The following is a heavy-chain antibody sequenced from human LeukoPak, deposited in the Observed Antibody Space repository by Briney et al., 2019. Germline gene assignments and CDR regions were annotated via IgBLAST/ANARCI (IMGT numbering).Heavy chain of an antibody. CDR1: GFTFSSYW. J-gene: IGHJ4*02. V-gene: IGHV3-74*01. Sequence: GGALRLSCAASGFTFSSYWMHWVRHAPGKGLVWVSRINSDGSSTSYADSVKGRFTISRDNAKNTLYLQMNSRRAEDTAVYYCASSPVAGDYWGQGTLVTVSS. CDR3: ASSPVAGDY. D-gene: IGHD6-19*01. CDR2: INSDGSST.